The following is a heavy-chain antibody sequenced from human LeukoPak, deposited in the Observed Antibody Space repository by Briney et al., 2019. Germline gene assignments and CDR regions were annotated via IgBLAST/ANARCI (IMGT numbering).Heavy chain of an antibody. D-gene: IGHD3-16*02. Sequence: SGPTLVKPTQTLTLTCTFSGFSLSTSGVGVGWIRQPPGKALEWLALIYWDDDKRYSPSLKSRLTITKDTSKNQVVLTMTSMDPVDTATYYCAHSRLNANYDYVWGSYRYTEIFDYWGQGTLVTVSS. J-gene: IGHJ4*02. CDR2: IYWDDDK. CDR3: AHSRLNANYDYVWGSYRYTEIFDY. CDR1: GFSLSTSGVG. V-gene: IGHV2-5*02.